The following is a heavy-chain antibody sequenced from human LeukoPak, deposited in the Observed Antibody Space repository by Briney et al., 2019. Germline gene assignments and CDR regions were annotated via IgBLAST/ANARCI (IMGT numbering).Heavy chain of an antibody. CDR1: GGTFSSYA. V-gene: IGHV1-69*13. Sequence: ASVKVSCKASGGTFSSYAISWVRQAPGQGLEWMGGIIPIFGTANYAQKFQGRVTITADESTSTAYMELSSLRSEDTAVYYCARDNSEAHSSGCQHYWGQGTLVTVSS. J-gene: IGHJ4*02. D-gene: IGHD6-19*01. CDR2: IIPIFGTA. CDR3: ARDNSEAHSSGCQHY.